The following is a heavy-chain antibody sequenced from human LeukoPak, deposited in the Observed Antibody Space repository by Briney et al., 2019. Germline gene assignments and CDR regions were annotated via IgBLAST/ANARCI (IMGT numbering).Heavy chain of an antibody. Sequence: GGSLRLSCAASGFTFSSYSMNWVRQAPGKGLEWVSSISSSGSYIYYADSVKGRFTISRDNAKNSLYLQMNSLRAEDTAVYYCARVPEVVEWKPLQKWGQGTLVTVSS. CDR2: ISSSGSYI. CDR1: GFTFSSYS. V-gene: IGHV3-21*01. CDR3: ARVPEVVEWKPLQK. J-gene: IGHJ4*02. D-gene: IGHD1-26*01.